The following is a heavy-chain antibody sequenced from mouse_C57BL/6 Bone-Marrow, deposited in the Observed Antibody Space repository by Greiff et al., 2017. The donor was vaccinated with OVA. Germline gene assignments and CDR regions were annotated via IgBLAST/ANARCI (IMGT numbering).Heavy chain of an antibody. CDR2: IDPENGDT. J-gene: IGHJ4*01. V-gene: IGHV14-4*01. CDR1: GFNIKDYY. D-gene: IGHD2-4*01. CDR3: TRIYYEDAMDY. Sequence: EVQLQQSGAELVRPGASVQLSCTASGFNIKDYYMHWVKQRPEQGLEWIGWIDPENGDTEYAPKFQGKATITADTSSNTAYLQLSSLTSEDTAVYYCTRIYYEDAMDYWGQGTSVTVSS.